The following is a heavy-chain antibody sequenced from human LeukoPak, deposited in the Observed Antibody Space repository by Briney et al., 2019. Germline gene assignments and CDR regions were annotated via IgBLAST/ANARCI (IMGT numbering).Heavy chain of an antibody. CDR2: ISAYNGNT. J-gene: IGHJ3*02. D-gene: IGHD3-22*01. V-gene: IGHV1-18*01. CDR1: GYTFTSYG. Sequence: ASVTVSCKASGYTFTSYGISWVRQAPGQGLEWMGWISAYNGNTNYAQKLQGRVTMTTDTSTSTAYMELRSLRSDDTAVYYCAVWSITMIVVVIYDAFDIWGQGTMVTVSS. CDR3: AVWSITMIVVVIYDAFDI.